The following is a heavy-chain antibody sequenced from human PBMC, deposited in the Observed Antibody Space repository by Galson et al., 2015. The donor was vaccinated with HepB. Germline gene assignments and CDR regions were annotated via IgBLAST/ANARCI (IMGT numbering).Heavy chain of an antibody. CDR2: IRSKAYGGTT. Sequence: SLRLSCAASGFTFGDYAMSWVRQAPGKGLEWVGFIRSKAYGGTTEYAASVKGRFTISRDDSKSIAYLQMNSLKTEDTAVYYCTRAGIVVVPAAMSGGKRRKYYYYGMDVWGQGTTVTVSS. D-gene: IGHD2-2*01. V-gene: IGHV3-49*04. CDR3: TRAGIVVVPAAMSGGKRRKYYYYGMDV. CDR1: GFTFGDYA. J-gene: IGHJ6*02.